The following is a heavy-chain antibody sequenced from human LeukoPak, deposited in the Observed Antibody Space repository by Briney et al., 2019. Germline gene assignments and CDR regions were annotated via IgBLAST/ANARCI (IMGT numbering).Heavy chain of an antibody. J-gene: IGHJ4*02. D-gene: IGHD1-1*01. V-gene: IGHV3-74*01. CDR2: INTDGSST. CDR3: ARERKYDSTFDY. Sequence: PGGSLRLSCAASGFTFSSYWMHWVRQAPGKGLVWVSRINTDGSSTNYADSVKGRFTISRDNAKNTLYLQMNSLRAEDTAVYFCARERKYDSTFDYWGQGTLVTVSS. CDR1: GFTFSSYW.